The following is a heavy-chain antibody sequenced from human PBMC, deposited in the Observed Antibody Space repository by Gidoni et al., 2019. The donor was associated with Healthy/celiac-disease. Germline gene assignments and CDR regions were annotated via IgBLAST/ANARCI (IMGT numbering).Heavy chain of an antibody. V-gene: IGHV4-39*01. CDR1: GGSISSSSYY. J-gene: IGHJ3*02. CDR2: FYYSGST. CDR3: ARSERIAVAVTAAFDI. D-gene: IGHD6-19*01. Sequence: HLQLQESGPGLVKLSETLSLTCTVSGGSISSSSYYWGWFRQPPGKGLEWIGRFYYSGSTYYNPSLRSRVTISVDTSKNQFSLKLSSVTAADTAVYYCARSERIAVAVTAAFDIWGQGTMVTVSS.